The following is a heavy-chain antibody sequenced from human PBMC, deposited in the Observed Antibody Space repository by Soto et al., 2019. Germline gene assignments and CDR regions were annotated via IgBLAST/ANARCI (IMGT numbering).Heavy chain of an antibody. CDR2: IIPIFGTA. J-gene: IGHJ4*02. Sequence: QVQLVQSGAEVKKPGSSVKVSCKASGGTFSSYAISWVRQAPGQGLEWMGGIIPIFGTANYAQKFQGRVTNTADKATSTAYKELSSLRSEDTAVYYWASHDVRLGELSPEDYWGQGTLVTVSS. V-gene: IGHV1-69*14. CDR1: GGTFSSYA. D-gene: IGHD3-16*02. CDR3: ASHDVRLGELSPEDY.